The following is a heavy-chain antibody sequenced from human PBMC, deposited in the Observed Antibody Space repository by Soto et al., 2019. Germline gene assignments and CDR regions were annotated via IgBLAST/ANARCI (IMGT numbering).Heavy chain of an antibody. D-gene: IGHD3-10*01. CDR2: IYYSGST. CDR1: GGSISSGDYY. J-gene: IGHJ4*02. CDR3: ASRKSSPYFDY. Sequence: QVQLQESGPGLVKPSQTLSLTCTVSGGSISSGDYYWAWLRQPPGKGLEWIGNIYYSGSTYYNPSIRSRVAISVDTSKNHFSLKLSSVTAADTAVYYCASRKSSPYFDYWGQGTLVTVSS. V-gene: IGHV4-30-4*01.